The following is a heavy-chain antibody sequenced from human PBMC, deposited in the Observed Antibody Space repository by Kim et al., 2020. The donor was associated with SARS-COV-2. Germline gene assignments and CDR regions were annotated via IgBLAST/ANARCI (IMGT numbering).Heavy chain of an antibody. D-gene: IGHD3-10*01. V-gene: IGHV3-15*01. CDR1: GFTFSNAW. CDR3: TTDAGWFGEVGLRTTYYYGMDV. J-gene: IGHJ6*02. CDR2: IKSKTDGGTT. Sequence: GGSLRLSCAASGFTFSNAWMSWVRQAPGKGLEWVGRIKSKTDGGTTDYAAPVKGRFTISRDDSKNTLYLQMNSLKTEDTAVYYCTTDAGWFGEVGLRTTYYYGMDVWGQGTTVTVSS.